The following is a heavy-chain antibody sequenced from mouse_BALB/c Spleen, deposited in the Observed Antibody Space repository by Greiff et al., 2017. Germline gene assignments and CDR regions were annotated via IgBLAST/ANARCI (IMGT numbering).Heavy chain of an antibody. D-gene: IGHD1-2*01. V-gene: IGHV1S41*01. CDR2: IAPGSGST. Sequence: DLVKPGASVKLSCKASGYTFTSYWINWIKQRPGRGLEWIGRIAPGSGSTYYNEMFKGKATLTVDTSSSTAYIQLSSLSSEDSAVYFCAYGYYFDYWGQGTTLTVSS. CDR1: GYTFTSYW. J-gene: IGHJ2*01. CDR3: AYGYYFDY.